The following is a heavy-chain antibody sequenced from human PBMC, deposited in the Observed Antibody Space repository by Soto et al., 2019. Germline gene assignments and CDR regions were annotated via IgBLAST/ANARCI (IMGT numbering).Heavy chain of an antibody. Sequence: GASVKVSCKASGYTFTGYYMHWVRQAPGQGLEWMGWINPNSGGTNYAQKFQGWVTMTRDTSISTAYMELSRLRSDDTAVYYCARARRYSSSWYYFDYWGQGTLVTVS. CDR3: ARARRYSSSWYYFDY. D-gene: IGHD6-13*01. J-gene: IGHJ4*02. V-gene: IGHV1-2*04. CDR1: GYTFTGYY. CDR2: INPNSGGT.